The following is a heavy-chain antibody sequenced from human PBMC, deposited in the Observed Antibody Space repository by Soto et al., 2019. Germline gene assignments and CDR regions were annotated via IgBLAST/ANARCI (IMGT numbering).Heavy chain of an antibody. J-gene: IGHJ4*02. CDR3: ARGAPLCSGGSCYPIDY. CDR1: GFSFSDYS. D-gene: IGHD2-15*01. CDR2: ISYHGTYI. Sequence: GSLRLSCAASGFSFSDYSMNWVRQAPGKGLEWVSSISYHGTYIFYADSVKGRFTISRDNAKNSLYLQMDTLRVEDTAIYFCARGAPLCSGGSCYPIDYWGQGTLVTVSS. V-gene: IGHV3-21*03.